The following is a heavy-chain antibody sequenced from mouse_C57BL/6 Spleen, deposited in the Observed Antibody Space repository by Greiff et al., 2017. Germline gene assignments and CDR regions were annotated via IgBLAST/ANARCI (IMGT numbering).Heavy chain of an antibody. J-gene: IGHJ3*01. CDR3: ARIEAYYSNPWFAY. Sequence: QVTLIVSGPGILQPSQTLRLTCSFSGFSLSTFGMGVGWIRQPSGKGLEWLAPIWWGDDKYYTPALKSLLTISRDTSKNQIFLKIANVNTADTATYFCARIEAYYSNPWFAYWGQGTLVTVSA. CDR1: GFSLSTFGMG. V-gene: IGHV8-8*01. CDR2: IWWGDDK. D-gene: IGHD2-5*01.